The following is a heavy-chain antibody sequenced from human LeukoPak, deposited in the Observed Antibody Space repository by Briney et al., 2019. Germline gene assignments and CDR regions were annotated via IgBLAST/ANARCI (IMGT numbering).Heavy chain of an antibody. CDR2: MNPNGGNT. J-gene: IGHJ4*02. CDR1: GYTFTSYD. Sequence: ASVKVSCKASGYTFTSYDINWVRQATGQGLEWMGWMNPNGGNTGYAQKFQGRVTMTRNTSISTAYMELSSLRSEDTAVYYCARGPVGYYYGSGSYIDYWGQGTLVTVSS. D-gene: IGHD3-10*01. V-gene: IGHV1-8*01. CDR3: ARGPVGYYYGSGSYIDY.